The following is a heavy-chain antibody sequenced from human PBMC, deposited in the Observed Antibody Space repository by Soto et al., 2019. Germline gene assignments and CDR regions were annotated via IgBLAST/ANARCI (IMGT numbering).Heavy chain of an antibody. Sequence: PGESLKISSKGSEYSFTSYWIGWVRQMPGKGLEWMGIIYPGDSDTRYSPSFRGQVTISADKSISTAYLQWSSLKASDTAMYYCARRLWNDGDAFDIWGQGTMVTVSS. J-gene: IGHJ3*02. CDR2: IYPGDSDT. V-gene: IGHV5-51*01. D-gene: IGHD1-1*01. CDR1: EYSFTSYW. CDR3: ARRLWNDGDAFDI.